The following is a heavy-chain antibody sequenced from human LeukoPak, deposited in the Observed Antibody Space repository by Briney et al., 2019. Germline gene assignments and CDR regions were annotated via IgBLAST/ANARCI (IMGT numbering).Heavy chain of an antibody. V-gene: IGHV4-34*01. CDR3: ARIGLRYFDWLLSRSWYFDY. J-gene: IGHJ4*02. Sequence: SETLSLTCTVSGGSFSGYYWSWIRQPPGKGLEWIGEINHSGSTNYNPSLKSRVTISVDTSKNQFSLKLSSVTAADTAVYYCARIGLRYFDWLLSRSWYFDYWGQGTLVTVSS. CDR1: GGSFSGYY. CDR2: INHSGST. D-gene: IGHD3-9*01.